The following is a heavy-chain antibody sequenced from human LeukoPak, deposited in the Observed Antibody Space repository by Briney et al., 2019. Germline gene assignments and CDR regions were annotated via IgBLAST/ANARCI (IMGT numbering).Heavy chain of an antibody. D-gene: IGHD1-26*01. CDR3: ARSPTIVGATTHFDY. J-gene: IGHJ4*02. CDR1: GFTFSNSA. Sequence: PGGSLRLSCAASGFTFSNSAMDWVRQAPGKGLEWVAFMQNDGNTKNYADSVKGRFTISRDISKNTLYLQMNSLRAEDTAVYYCARSPTIVGATTHFDYWGQGTLVTVSS. CDR2: MQNDGNTK. V-gene: IGHV3-30*02.